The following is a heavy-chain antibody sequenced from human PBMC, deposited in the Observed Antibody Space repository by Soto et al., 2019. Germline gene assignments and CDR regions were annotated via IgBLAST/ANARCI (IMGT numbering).Heavy chain of an antibody. D-gene: IGHD3-10*01. CDR3: AYRLYGFWFTGSYYDY. J-gene: IGHJ4*02. CDR2: IYWDDDK. Sequence: QITLRESGPPLVKPTQTLTLTCTFSGFSLASTGAGVGWIRQPPGKALEWLAVIYWDDDKRYSPSLKTRLAITKGTSKNQVVLTMTNMDPVDTVTYYCAYRLYGFWFTGSYYDYWGQGTLVTVSS. V-gene: IGHV2-5*02. CDR1: GFSLASTGAG.